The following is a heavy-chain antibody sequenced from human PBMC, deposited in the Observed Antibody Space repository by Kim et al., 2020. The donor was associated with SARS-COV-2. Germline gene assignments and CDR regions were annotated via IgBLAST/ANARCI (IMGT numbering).Heavy chain of an antibody. V-gene: IGHV4-59*01. Sequence: SETLSLTCTGSGGSISSYYWSWIRQHPGKGLEWIGDIYYSGSTNYNPSLKSRGTISVDTSKNQFSLKLSSVTAADTAGYYWARGCDYLGQGTLVTVLS. CDR2: IYYSGST. CDR3: ARGCDY. J-gene: IGHJ4*02. CDR1: GGSISSYY.